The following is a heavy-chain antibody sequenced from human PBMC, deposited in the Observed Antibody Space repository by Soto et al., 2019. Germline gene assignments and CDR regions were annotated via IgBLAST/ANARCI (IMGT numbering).Heavy chain of an antibody. CDR1: GGSFSGYY. CDR2: INHSEST. CDR3: ASSIAARGGWFDP. V-gene: IGHV4-34*01. D-gene: IGHD6-6*01. J-gene: IGHJ5*02. Sequence: SETLSLTCAVYGGSFSGYYGSWIRQPPGKGLEWIGEINHSESTNYNPSLKSRVTISVDTSKNQFSLKLSSVTAADTAVYYCASSIAARGGWFDPWGQGTLVTVSS.